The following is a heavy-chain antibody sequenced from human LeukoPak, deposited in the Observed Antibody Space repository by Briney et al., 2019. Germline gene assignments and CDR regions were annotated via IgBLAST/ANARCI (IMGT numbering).Heavy chain of an antibody. D-gene: IGHD7-27*01. CDR1: GGSFSGYY. CDR2: INHSGST. CDR3: ARASWSGNWGPTSDY. J-gene: IGHJ4*02. Sequence: SETLSLTCAVYGGSFSGYYWSWIRQPPGKGLEWIGEINHSGSTNYNPSLKSRVTISVDTSKNQFSLKLSSVTAADTAVYYCARASWSGNWGPTSDYWGQGTLVTVSS. V-gene: IGHV4-34*01.